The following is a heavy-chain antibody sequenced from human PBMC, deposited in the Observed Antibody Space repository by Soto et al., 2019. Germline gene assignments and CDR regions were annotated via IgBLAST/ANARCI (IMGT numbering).Heavy chain of an antibody. CDR2: IYYSGST. Sequence: WETLSLTCTVSGVSISSYYWSWIRHPPGKGLEWIGYIYYSGSTNYNPSLKSRVTISVDTSKNQFSLKLSSVTAADTAVYYCARVIAGSGSYPFEPWGQGTLVTVSS. CDR1: GVSISSYY. J-gene: IGHJ5*02. CDR3: ARVIAGSGSYPFEP. V-gene: IGHV4-59*01. D-gene: IGHD3-10*01.